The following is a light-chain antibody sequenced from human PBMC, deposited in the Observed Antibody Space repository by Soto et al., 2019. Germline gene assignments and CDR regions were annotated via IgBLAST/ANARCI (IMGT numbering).Light chain of an antibody. Sequence: EIVMTQSPATLSVSPGETATLSCRASQSVGSAVAWYQHKPSQAPRLLIVGASIRAPGVPGRFSGGGSGTAFPFTNSSLQYEDFAVYYCQQYRTVPPLTFCGGTSGEIK. J-gene: IGKJ4*01. CDR3: QQYRTVPPLT. CDR1: QSVGSA. V-gene: IGKV3-15*01. CDR2: GAS.